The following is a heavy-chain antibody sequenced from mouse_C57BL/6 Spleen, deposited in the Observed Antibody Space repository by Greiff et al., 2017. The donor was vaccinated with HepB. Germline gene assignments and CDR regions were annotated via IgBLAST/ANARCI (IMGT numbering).Heavy chain of an antibody. V-gene: IGHV1-22*01. Sequence: VVEPGASVKMSCKASGYTFTDYNMHWVKQSHGKSLEWIGYINPNNGGTSYNQKFKGKATLTVNKSSSTAYMELRSLTSEDSAVYYCARDGYDGDYWGQGTTLTVSS. D-gene: IGHD2-2*01. CDR2: INPNNGGT. J-gene: IGHJ2*01. CDR1: GYTFTDYN. CDR3: ARDGYDGDY.